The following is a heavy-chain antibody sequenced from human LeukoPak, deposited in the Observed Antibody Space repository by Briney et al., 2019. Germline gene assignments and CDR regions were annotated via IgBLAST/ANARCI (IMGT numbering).Heavy chain of an antibody. V-gene: IGHV4-59*01. CDR3: ARGPASYYNAQFDY. J-gene: IGHJ4*02. Sequence: SETLSLTCTVSGGSISSYYWSWTRQPPGKGLEWIGYIYYSGSTNYNPSLKSRVTISVDTSKNQFSLKLSSVTAADTAVYYCARGPASYYNAQFDYWGQGTLVTVSS. CDR2: IYYSGST. CDR1: GGSISSYY. D-gene: IGHD3-10*01.